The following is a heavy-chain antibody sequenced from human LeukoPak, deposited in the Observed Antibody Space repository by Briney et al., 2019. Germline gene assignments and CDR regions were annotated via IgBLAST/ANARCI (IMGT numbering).Heavy chain of an antibody. CDR3: ARAGYGDSDFDY. D-gene: IGHD4-17*01. CDR2: IYHSGNT. V-gene: IGHV4-38-2*02. Sequence: PSETLSLTCTVSGYSISTSYYLGWIRQPPGKGLEWIGSIYHSGNTYYNPSLKSRVTISVDTSKNQFSLKLNSVTAADTAVYYCARAGYGDSDFDYWGQGTLVTVSS. J-gene: IGHJ4*02. CDR1: GYSISTSYY.